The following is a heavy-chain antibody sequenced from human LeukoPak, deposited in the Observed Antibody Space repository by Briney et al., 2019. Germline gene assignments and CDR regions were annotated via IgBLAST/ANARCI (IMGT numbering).Heavy chain of an antibody. CDR3: YGRYNWFDP. CDR1: GFTFSSYE. D-gene: IGHD3-10*02. Sequence: GRSLRLSCAASGFTFSSYEMNWVRQAPGKGLEWVSYISSSGSTIYYADSVKGRFTISRDNAKNSLYLQMNSLRAEDTAVYYCYGRYNWFDPWGQGTLVTVSS. CDR2: ISSSGSTI. V-gene: IGHV3-48*03. J-gene: IGHJ5*02.